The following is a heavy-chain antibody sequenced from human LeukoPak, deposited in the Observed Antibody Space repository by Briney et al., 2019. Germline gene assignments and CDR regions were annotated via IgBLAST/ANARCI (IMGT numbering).Heavy chain of an antibody. CDR1: GYTFSGYY. J-gene: IGHJ4*02. D-gene: IGHD2-8*01. CDR3: ARVEGYCTNGVCYTLDY. CDR2: INPNSGGT. Sequence: ASVKVSCKASGYTFSGYYVHWVRQAPGQGLEWMGCINPNSGGTKYAQKFQGRVTMTRDTSISTASTEVSRLRSDDTAVYYCARVEGYCTNGVCYTLDYWGQGTLVTVSS. V-gene: IGHV1-2*02.